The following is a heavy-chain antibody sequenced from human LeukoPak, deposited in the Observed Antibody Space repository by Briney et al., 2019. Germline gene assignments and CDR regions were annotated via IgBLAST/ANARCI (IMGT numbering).Heavy chain of an antibody. V-gene: IGHV4-59*01. D-gene: IGHD3-3*01. CDR2: IYYSGST. Sequence: SETLSLTCTVSGGSISSSYWSWIRQPPGKGLEWIGYIYYSGSTNYNPSLKSRVTISVDTSKNLFSLKLSSVTAADTAVYYCARYNYDFWSGYSKWFDPWGQGTLVTVSS. CDR3: ARYNYDFWSGYSKWFDP. J-gene: IGHJ5*02. CDR1: GGSISSSY.